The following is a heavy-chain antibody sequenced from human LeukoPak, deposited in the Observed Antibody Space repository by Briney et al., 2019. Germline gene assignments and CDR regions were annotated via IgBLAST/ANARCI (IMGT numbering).Heavy chain of an antibody. Sequence: ASVKVSCKASGYTLNGYYMHWVRQAPGQGLEWMGWINPNSGDTKYAQKFQGRVTMSRDTSISTAYMELSRLRSDDTAVYYCARAGYSSSAHYYYMDVWGKGTTVTVSS. D-gene: IGHD6-13*01. CDR1: GYTLNGYY. J-gene: IGHJ6*03. CDR3: ARAGYSSSAHYYYMDV. V-gene: IGHV1-2*02. CDR2: INPNSGDT.